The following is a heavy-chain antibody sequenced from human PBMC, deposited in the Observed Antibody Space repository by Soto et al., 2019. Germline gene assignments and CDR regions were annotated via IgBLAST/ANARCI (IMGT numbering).Heavy chain of an antibody. J-gene: IGHJ4*02. Sequence: QVQLVESGGGVVQPGRSLRLSCAASGFTFSSYAMHWVRQAPGKGLEWVAVISYDGSNKYYADSVKGRFTISRDNSKNTLYLQMNSLSAEDTSVYYCAIVDDSSGYPLHYWGQGTLVTVSS. CDR3: AIVDDSSGYPLHY. CDR2: ISYDGSNK. CDR1: GFTFSSYA. V-gene: IGHV3-30*14. D-gene: IGHD3-22*01.